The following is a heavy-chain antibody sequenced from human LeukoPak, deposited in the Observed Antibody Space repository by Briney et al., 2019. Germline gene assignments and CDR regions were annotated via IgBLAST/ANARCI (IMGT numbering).Heavy chain of an antibody. D-gene: IGHD3-22*01. CDR2: ISGSGGST. Sequence: GGSLRLSCAASGFTFSSYAMSWVRQAPGKGLEWVSAISGSGGSTYYADSVKGRFTISRDNSKNTLYLQMNSLRAEDTAVYYCAKEPRLLVDSSGYYYGNFDYWGQGTLVTVSS. CDR1: GFTFSSYA. J-gene: IGHJ4*02. V-gene: IGHV3-23*01. CDR3: AKEPRLLVDSSGYYYGNFDY.